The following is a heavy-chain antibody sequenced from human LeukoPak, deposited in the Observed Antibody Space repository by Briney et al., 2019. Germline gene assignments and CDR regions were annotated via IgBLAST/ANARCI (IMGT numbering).Heavy chain of an antibody. CDR3: AAHFYGSESSFADY. CDR2: ISWSGGLI. D-gene: IGHD3-10*01. J-gene: IGHJ4*02. Sequence: GGSLRLSCAASGFTFDRYAMYWVRQAPGKGLEWVSGISWSGGLIAYADSVKGRFTISRDNGKNSLYLQMNNLRADDTAFYYCAAHFYGSESSFADYWGQGTLVTVSS. V-gene: IGHV3-9*01. CDR1: GFTFDRYA.